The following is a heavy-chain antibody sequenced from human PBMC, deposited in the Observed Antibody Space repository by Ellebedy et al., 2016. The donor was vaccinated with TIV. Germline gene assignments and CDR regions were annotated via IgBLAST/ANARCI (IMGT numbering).Heavy chain of an antibody. Sequence: PGGSLRLSCAASGFSSYWMNWVRQAPGKGLEWVANIKQDGSEKYSVDSVKGRFTISRDNAKNSLYLQMNSLRAEDTAVYYCLGAGSVSYWGQGTLVTVSS. J-gene: IGHJ4*02. D-gene: IGHD3-10*01. CDR3: LGAGSVSY. V-gene: IGHV3-7*01. CDR1: GFSSYW. CDR2: IKQDGSEK.